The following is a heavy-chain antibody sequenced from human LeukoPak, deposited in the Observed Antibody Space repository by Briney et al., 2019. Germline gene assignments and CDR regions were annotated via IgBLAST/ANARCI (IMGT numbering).Heavy chain of an antibody. D-gene: IGHD6-13*01. CDR1: GSSISSGFY. Sequence: SETLSLTCTVSGSSISSGFYWGWIRQPPGKGLECIGSIYHSGSTYYNPSLKSRVTISVDTSKNQFSLKLSSVTAADTAVYYCARLVGIAAQEVKGWFDPWGQGTLVTVSS. CDR2: IYHSGST. V-gene: IGHV4-38-2*02. CDR3: ARLVGIAAQEVKGWFDP. J-gene: IGHJ5*02.